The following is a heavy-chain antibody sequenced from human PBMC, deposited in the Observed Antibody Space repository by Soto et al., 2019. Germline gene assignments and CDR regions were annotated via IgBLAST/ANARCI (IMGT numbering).Heavy chain of an antibody. J-gene: IGHJ4*02. CDR1: GFTFSSNG. CDR2: IRSDGDTT. D-gene: IGHD1-26*01. CDR3: AKGKGVGATPDGANC. V-gene: IGHV3-23*01. Sequence: EVQVLEAGGGLVQPGGSLRLSCAASGFTFSSNGMNWVRQAPGKGMEWVSGIRSDGDTTYNADSVKGRFSVSRDTSKNTVYLQMNSLRVEDTAIYYCAKGKGVGATPDGANCWGQGTLVTVSS.